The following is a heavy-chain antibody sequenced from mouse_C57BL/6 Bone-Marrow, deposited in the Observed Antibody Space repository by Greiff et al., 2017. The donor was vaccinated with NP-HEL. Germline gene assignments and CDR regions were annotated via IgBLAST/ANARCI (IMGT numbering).Heavy chain of an antibody. V-gene: IGHV7-3*01. Sequence: EVQGVESGGGLVQPGGSLSLSCAASGFTFTDYYMSWVRQPPGKALEWLGFIRNKANGYTTEYSASVKGRFTISRDNSQSILYLQMNALRAEDSATYYCARYMNDYDDGAWFAYWGQGTLVTVSA. CDR1: GFTFTDYY. CDR3: ARYMNDYDDGAWFAY. CDR2: IRNKANGYTT. D-gene: IGHD2-4*01. J-gene: IGHJ3*01.